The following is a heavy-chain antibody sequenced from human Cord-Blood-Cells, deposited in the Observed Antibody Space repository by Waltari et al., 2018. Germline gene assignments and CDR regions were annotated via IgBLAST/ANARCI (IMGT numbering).Heavy chain of an antibody. V-gene: IGHV4-59*01. J-gene: IGHJ3*02. D-gene: IGHD6-13*01. CDR1: GGSISSYY. Sequence: QVQLQESGPGLVKPSETLSLTCTVSGGSISSYYWSWIRQPPGKGLEWIGYIYYSGSTNYNPARKSRVHISVDTSKNQFSLKLSSVTAADTAVYYCASRHIAAAGTGWAFDIWGQGTMVTVSS. CDR3: ASRHIAAAGTGWAFDI. CDR2: IYYSGST.